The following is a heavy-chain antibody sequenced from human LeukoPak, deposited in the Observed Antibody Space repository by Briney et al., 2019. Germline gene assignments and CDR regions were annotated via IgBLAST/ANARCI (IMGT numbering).Heavy chain of an antibody. J-gene: IGHJ3*02. CDR3: ARDCSGGSCYPHSDAFDI. Sequence: GGSLRLSCAASGFTVSSNYMSWVRQAPGKGLEWVSVIYSGGSTYYADSVKGRFTISRDNSKNTLYLQMNSLRAEDTAVYYCARDCSGGSCYPHSDAFDIWGQGTMVTVSS. CDR1: GFTVSSNY. CDR2: IYSGGST. D-gene: IGHD2-15*01. V-gene: IGHV3-53*01.